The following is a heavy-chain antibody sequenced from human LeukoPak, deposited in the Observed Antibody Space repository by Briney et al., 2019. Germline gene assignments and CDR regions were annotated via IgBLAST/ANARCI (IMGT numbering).Heavy chain of an antibody. J-gene: IGHJ5*02. Sequence: SETLSLTCAVYGGSFSGYYWSWIRQPPGKGLEWIGGINHSGSTNYKPSLKSRVTISVDTSKNQFSLKLSSVTAADTAVYYCARGTTAGYSSSWYSWFDPWGQGTLVTVSS. CDR3: ARGTTAGYSSSWYSWFDP. D-gene: IGHD6-13*01. CDR1: GGSFSGYY. V-gene: IGHV4-34*01. CDR2: INHSGST.